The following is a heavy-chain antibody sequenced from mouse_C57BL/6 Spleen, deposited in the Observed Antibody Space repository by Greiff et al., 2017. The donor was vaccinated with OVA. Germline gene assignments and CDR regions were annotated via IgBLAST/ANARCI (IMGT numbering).Heavy chain of an antibody. Sequence: EVKLVESEGGLVQPGSSMKLSCTASGFTFSDYYMAWVRQVPEKGLEWVANINYDGSSTYYLDSLKSRFIISRDNAKNILYLQMSSLKSEDTDTYYCAREQTGSFDYWGQGTTLTVSS. CDR2: INYDGSST. J-gene: IGHJ2*01. CDR3: AREQTGSFDY. D-gene: IGHD4-1*01. CDR1: GFTFSDYY. V-gene: IGHV5-16*01.